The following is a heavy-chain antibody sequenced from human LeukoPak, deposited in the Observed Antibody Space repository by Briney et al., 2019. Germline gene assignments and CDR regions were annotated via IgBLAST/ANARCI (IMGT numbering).Heavy chain of an antibody. CDR2: VFHTGIT. CDR1: SGSITTYY. V-gene: IGHV4-59*01. D-gene: IGHD3-10*01. CDR3: ARGPRWRGSGRSYYYGMDV. Sequence: SETLSLTCTVSSGSITTYYWNWIRQSPGKRPEWIGYVFHTGITEYNPSLASRGTISMDPSKRPFSLSFTSVTTADTARYYCARGPRWRGSGRSYYYGMDVWGNGTTVTVSS. J-gene: IGHJ6*04.